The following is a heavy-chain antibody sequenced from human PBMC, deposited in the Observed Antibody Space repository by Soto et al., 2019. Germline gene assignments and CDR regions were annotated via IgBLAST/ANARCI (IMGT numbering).Heavy chain of an antibody. CDR2: ISSSSSYI. CDR1: GFTFSSYS. Sequence: GGSLRLSCAASGFTFSSYSMNWVRQAPGKGLEWVSSISSSSSYIYYADSVKGRFTISRDNAKNSLYLKMNSLRAEDTAVYYCARDQSITIFGVDYDAFDIWGQGTMVTVSS. D-gene: IGHD3-3*01. J-gene: IGHJ3*02. CDR3: ARDQSITIFGVDYDAFDI. V-gene: IGHV3-21*01.